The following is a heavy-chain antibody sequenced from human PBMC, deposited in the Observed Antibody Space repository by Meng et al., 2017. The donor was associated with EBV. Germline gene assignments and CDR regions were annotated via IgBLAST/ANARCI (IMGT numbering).Heavy chain of an antibody. CDR2: LIPMVGAP. V-gene: IGHV1-69*01. CDR1: GGTLRSDA. D-gene: IGHD3-10*01. Sequence: VQLLQSGAGGKKPWSAGKASCRTSGGTLRSDAVSWVRHAPGQGLEWMGGLIPMVGAPHYAQKFQGRVTIIADESTSTHSMELNSLRSEDTAMYYCASESGRGFTPDYWGQGTLVTVSS. J-gene: IGHJ4*02. CDR3: ASESGRGFTPDY.